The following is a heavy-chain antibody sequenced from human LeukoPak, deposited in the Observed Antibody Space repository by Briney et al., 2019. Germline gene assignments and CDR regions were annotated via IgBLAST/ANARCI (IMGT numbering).Heavy chain of an antibody. CDR1: GGSFSGYY. D-gene: IGHD2-2*02. Sequence: SETLSLTCAVYGGSFSGYYWSWIRRPPGKGLEWIGEINHSGSTNYNPSLKSRVTISVDTSKNQFSLKLSSVTAADTAVYYCARGTYCSSTSCYTRYYYYYGMDVWGQGTTVTVSS. CDR2: INHSGST. V-gene: IGHV4-34*01. CDR3: ARGTYCSSTSCYTRYYYYYGMDV. J-gene: IGHJ6*02.